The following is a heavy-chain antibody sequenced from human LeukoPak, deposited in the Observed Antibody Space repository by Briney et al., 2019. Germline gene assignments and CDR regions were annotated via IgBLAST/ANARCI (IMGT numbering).Heavy chain of an antibody. J-gene: IGHJ5*02. Sequence: KASETLSLTCTVSGGSISSYYWSWIRQPAGKGLEWIGRIYSSGSTKYNPSLKSRVSMSVDRSKNQFSLKLNSVTAADTAVYYCARESFSYTGWFDPWGQGTLVTVSS. CDR2: IYSSGST. CDR3: ARESFSYTGWFDP. D-gene: IGHD3-16*02. V-gene: IGHV4-4*07. CDR1: GGSISSYY.